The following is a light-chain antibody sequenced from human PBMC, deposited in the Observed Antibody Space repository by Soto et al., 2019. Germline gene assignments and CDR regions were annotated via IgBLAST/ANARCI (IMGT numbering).Light chain of an antibody. V-gene: IGKV1-39*01. CDR2: SAS. CDR1: QGITNY. J-gene: IGKJ4*01. CDR3: KQSYSTPRT. Sequence: DNQLTQSPSFLSASVGDRVTIACRASQGITNYLAWYQQKPGKAPELLIHSASTLEVGVPARFSGSGSGTDFTLTIRSLQPEDFATYYCKQSYSTPRTFGGGTKVDIK.